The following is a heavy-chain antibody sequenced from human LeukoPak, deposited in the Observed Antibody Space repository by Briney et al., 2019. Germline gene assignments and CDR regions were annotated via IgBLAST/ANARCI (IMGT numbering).Heavy chain of an antibody. D-gene: IGHD1-26*01. V-gene: IGHV1-69*02. CDR3: ATRGILIVGATTPFDY. CDR1: GGTFSSYT. Sequence: GASVKASCKASGGTFSSYTISWVRQAPGQGLEWMGRIIPILGIANYAQKFQGRVTITADKSTSTAYMELSSLRSEDTAVYYCATRGILIVGATTPFDYWGQGTLVTVSS. CDR2: IIPILGIA. J-gene: IGHJ4*02.